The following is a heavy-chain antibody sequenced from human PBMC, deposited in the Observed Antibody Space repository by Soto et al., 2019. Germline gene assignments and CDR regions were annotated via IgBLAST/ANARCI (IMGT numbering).Heavy chain of an antibody. Sequence: EVQLVESGGGLVQPGGSLRLSCAASGFTFSSYSMHWVRQAPGKGLVWVSRINSDGSSTSYADSVKGRFTISRDNGKHTRYLQMNSLRAEDTAVCYCAREGDYGHLDYWGQGALVTVCS. CDR2: INSDGSST. CDR3: AREGDYGHLDY. D-gene: IGHD4-17*01. V-gene: IGHV3-74*01. J-gene: IGHJ4*02. CDR1: GFTFSSYS.